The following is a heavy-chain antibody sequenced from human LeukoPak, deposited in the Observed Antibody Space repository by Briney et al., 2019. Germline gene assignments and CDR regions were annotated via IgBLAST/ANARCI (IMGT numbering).Heavy chain of an antibody. Sequence: GGSLRLSCAASGFIFSNAWMSWVRQAPGKGLEWVGRIKSKYNGGTTDYAAPVKGRFTISRDDSKNMVYLQMNSLKTEDTAVYYCTTTALGVGYWGQGTLVTVSS. CDR3: TTTALGVGY. D-gene: IGHD3-16*01. CDR1: GFIFSNAW. CDR2: IKSKYNGGTT. V-gene: IGHV3-15*01. J-gene: IGHJ4*02.